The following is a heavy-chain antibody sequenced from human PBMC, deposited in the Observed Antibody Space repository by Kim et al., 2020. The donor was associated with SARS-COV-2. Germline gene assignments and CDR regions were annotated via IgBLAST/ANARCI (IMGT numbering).Heavy chain of an antibody. V-gene: IGHV3-33*01. CDR1: GFTFSSYG. D-gene: IGHD1-26*01. J-gene: IGHJ6*02. CDR3: ARDLLVGATSYGMDV. CDR2: IWYDGSNK. Sequence: GGSLRLSCAASGFTFSSYGMHWVRQAPGKGLEWVAVIWYDGSNKYYADSVKGRFTISRDNSKNTPYLQMNSLRAEDTAVYYCARDLLVGATSYGMDVWGQGTTVTVSS.